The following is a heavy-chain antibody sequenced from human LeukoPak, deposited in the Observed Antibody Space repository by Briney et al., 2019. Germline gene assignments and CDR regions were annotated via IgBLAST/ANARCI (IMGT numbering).Heavy chain of an antibody. V-gene: IGHV3-30*02. Sequence: GGSLRLSCAASGFTFSSYAMSWVRQAPGKGLEWVAFIRYDGSNKYYADSVKGRFTISRDNSKNTLYLQMNSLRAEDTAVYYCAKAGATTHYYYYYMDVWGKGTTVTVSS. CDR3: AKAGATTHYYYYYMDV. J-gene: IGHJ6*03. CDR2: IRYDGSNK. CDR1: GFTFSSYA. D-gene: IGHD1-26*01.